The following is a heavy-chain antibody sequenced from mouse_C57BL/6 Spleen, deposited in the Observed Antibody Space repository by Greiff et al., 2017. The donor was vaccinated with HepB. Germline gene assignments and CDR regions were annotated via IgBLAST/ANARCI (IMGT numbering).Heavy chain of an antibody. J-gene: IGHJ1*03. D-gene: IGHD1-1*01. CDR3: ARGYGSSPWYFDV. V-gene: IGHV1-52*01. CDR1: GYTFTSYW. CDR2: IDPSDSET. Sequence: QVQLKQPGAELVRPGSSVKLSCKASGYTFTSYWMHWVKQRPIQGLEWIGNIDPSDSETHYNQKFKDKATLTVDKSSSTAYMQLSSLTSEDSAVYYCARGYGSSPWYFDVWGTGTTVTVSS.